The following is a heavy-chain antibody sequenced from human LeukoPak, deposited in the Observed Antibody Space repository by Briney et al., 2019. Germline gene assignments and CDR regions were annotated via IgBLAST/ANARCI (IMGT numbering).Heavy chain of an antibody. CDR3: ARVAGYSYGFPNDAFDI. CDR2: SNPNSGGT. Sequence: ASVKVSCKASGYTFIGYYLHGVRQAPAQGLEWMGWSNPNSGGTNYAQKFQGRVTMTRDTSISTAYMELRRLRSDDTAVHYCARVAGYSYGFPNDAFDIWGQGTMVTVSS. V-gene: IGHV1-2*02. J-gene: IGHJ3*02. D-gene: IGHD5-18*01. CDR1: GYTFIGYY.